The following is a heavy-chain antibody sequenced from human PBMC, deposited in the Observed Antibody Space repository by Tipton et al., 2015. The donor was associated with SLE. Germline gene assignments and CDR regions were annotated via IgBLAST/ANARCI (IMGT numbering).Heavy chain of an antibody. D-gene: IGHD6-25*01. J-gene: IGHJ3*02. CDR2: IYHSGST. CDR1: GGSISSSSYY. V-gene: IGHV4-39*07. CDR3: ASSSSGDAFDI. Sequence: TLSLTCTVSGGSISSSSYYWGWIRQPPGKGLEWIGSIYHSGSTYYNPSLKSRVTISVDTSKNQFSLKLSSVTAADTAVYYCASSSSGDAFDIWGQGTMVTVSS.